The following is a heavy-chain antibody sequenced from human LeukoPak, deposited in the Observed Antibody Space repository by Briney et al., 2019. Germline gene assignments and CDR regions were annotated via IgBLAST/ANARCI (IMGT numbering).Heavy chain of an antibody. CDR2: ISYDGSDK. V-gene: IGHV3-30*03. CDR3: ARDGTGRLYLEY. CDR1: GFTYGSYA. D-gene: IGHD3/OR15-3a*01. J-gene: IGHJ4*02. Sequence: GSLRLSCAASGFTYGSYAMSWVRQAPGKGLEWVAVISYDGSDKYYADSGKGRFTISRDNSKNTLYLQMNSLRTEDTAVYYCARDGTGRLYLEYWGQGTLVTVSS.